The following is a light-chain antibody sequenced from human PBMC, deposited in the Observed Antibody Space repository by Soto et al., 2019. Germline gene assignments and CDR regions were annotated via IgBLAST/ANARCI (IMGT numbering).Light chain of an antibody. CDR2: GAS. J-gene: IGKJ1*01. V-gene: IGKV1-8*01. CDR3: QHYTNDPWT. Sequence: AIRMTQSPSSLSASTGDRVAIACRASQDIGSYLAWYQQKPGQAPKLLIYGASTLQSGVPSRFSGGGSGTDFTLTISCLQSEDFATYFCQHYTNDPWTFGQGTKVEIK. CDR1: QDIGSY.